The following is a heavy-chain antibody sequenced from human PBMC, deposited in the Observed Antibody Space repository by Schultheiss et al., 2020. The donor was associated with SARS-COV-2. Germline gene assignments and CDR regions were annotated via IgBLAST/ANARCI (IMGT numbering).Heavy chain of an antibody. J-gene: IGHJ6*02. Sequence: GGSLRLSCAASGFTFSDAWMTWVRQAPGKGLEWVSYISSSGSTIYYADSVKGRFTISRDNAKNSLYLQMNSLKTEDTAVYYCTRQSLYCSSTSCPRIDYGMDVWGQGTTVTVSS. V-gene: IGHV3-11*01. CDR1: GFTFSDAW. CDR3: TRQSLYCSSTSCPRIDYGMDV. CDR2: ISSSGSTI. D-gene: IGHD2-2*01.